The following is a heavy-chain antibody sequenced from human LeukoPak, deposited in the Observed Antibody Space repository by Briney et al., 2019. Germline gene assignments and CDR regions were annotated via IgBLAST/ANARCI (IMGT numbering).Heavy chain of an antibody. V-gene: IGHV4-34*01. CDR2: INHSGST. J-gene: IGHJ4*02. CDR1: GFTFSSYS. Sequence: PGGSLRLSCAASGFTFSSYSMNWVRQAPGKGLEWVGEINHSGSTNYNPSLKSRVTISVDTSKNQFSLKLSSVTAADTAVYYCARRGLLLWSQGTLVTVSS. CDR3: ARRGLLL. D-gene: IGHD3-22*01.